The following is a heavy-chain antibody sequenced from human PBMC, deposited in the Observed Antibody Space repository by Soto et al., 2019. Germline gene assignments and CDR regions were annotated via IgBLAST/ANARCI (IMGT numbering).Heavy chain of an antibody. Sequence: EVRLLESGGGLGQPGGSLRLSCEASGFTFSSYAMSWVRQAPGKGLEWVSAIGGSGSSTYYGDSVKGRFTISRDNSKNTLYQQMNSLRAEDTAVYYCAKGGLRFVEWLLFADPWGQGTLVTVSS. CDR2: IGGSGSST. D-gene: IGHD3-3*01. V-gene: IGHV3-23*01. CDR3: AKGGLRFVEWLLFADP. CDR1: GFTFSSYA. J-gene: IGHJ5*02.